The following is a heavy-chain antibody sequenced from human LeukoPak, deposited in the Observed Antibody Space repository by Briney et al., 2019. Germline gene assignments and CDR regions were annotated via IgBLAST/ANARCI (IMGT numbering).Heavy chain of an antibody. CDR3: TRDGGPDAFDI. J-gene: IGHJ3*02. D-gene: IGHD6-25*01. V-gene: IGHV4-4*02. CDR1: GVSISSSNW. Sequence: SETLSLTCAVSGVSISSSNWCSWVRQPPGKGLEWIGEIYHSGSTNYNPSLKSRVTISVDKSKNQFSLKLSSVTAATTAVYYCTRDGGPDAFDIWGQGTMVTVSS. CDR2: IYHSGST.